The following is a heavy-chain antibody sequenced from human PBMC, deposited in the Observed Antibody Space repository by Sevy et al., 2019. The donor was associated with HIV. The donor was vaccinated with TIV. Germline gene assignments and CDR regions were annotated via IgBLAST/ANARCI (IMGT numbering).Heavy chain of an antibody. CDR3: AKARSERKSYYDSSGYYD. CDR1: GFTFSSYA. V-gene: IGHV3-23*01. Sequence: GGSLRLSCAASGFTFSSYAMSWVRQAPGKGLEWVSAISGRGGSTYYADSVKGRFTISRDNSKNTLYLQMNSLRAEDTAVYYCAKARSERKSYYDSSGYYDWGQGTLVTVSS. J-gene: IGHJ4*02. CDR2: ISGRGGST. D-gene: IGHD3-22*01.